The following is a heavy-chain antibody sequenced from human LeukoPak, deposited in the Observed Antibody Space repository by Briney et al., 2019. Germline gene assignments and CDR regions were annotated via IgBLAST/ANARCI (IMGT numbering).Heavy chain of an antibody. CDR1: GFTFSSYA. D-gene: IGHD6-19*01. Sequence: GGSLRLSCAASGFTFSSYAMSWVRQAPGKGLEWVSGISGGGTGTHYADSVEGRFTISRDNSRNTLYLQMNSLRAEDTALYYCARAGSGWFNFDPWGQGTLVTVSS. V-gene: IGHV3-23*01. CDR3: ARAGSGWFNFDP. J-gene: IGHJ5*02. CDR2: ISGGGTGT.